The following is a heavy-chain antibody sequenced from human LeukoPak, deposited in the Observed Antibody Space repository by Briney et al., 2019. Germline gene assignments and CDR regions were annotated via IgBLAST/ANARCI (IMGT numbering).Heavy chain of an antibody. J-gene: IGHJ3*02. CDR2: ISSSSSYI. D-gene: IGHD7-27*01. Sequence: PGGSLRLSCAASGFTFSSYTINWVRQAPGKGLEWVSSISSSSSYIYYADSVKGRFTISRDNAKNSLYLQMNSLRAEDTAVYYCARDPPWGPGGAFDIWGQGTMVTVSS. CDR1: GFTFSSYT. V-gene: IGHV3-21*04. CDR3: ARDPPWGPGGAFDI.